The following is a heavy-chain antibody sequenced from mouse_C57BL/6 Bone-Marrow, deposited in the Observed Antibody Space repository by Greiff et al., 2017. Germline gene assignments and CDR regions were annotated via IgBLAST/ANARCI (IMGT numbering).Heavy chain of an antibody. CDR2: IYPGSGST. CDR3: ARPYYVISYWYFDV. J-gene: IGHJ1*03. Sequence: VQLQQPGAELVKPGASVKMSCKASGYTFTSYWITWVKQRPGQGLEWIGDIYPGSGSTNYNEKFKSKATLTVDTSSSTAYMQLSSLTSEDSAVYYCARPYYVISYWYFDVWGTGTTVTASS. V-gene: IGHV1-55*01. D-gene: IGHD1-1*01. CDR1: GYTFTSYW.